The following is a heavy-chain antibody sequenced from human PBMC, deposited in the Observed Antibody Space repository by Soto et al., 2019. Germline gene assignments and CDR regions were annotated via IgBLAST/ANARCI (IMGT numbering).Heavy chain of an antibody. Sequence: QVQLQESGPGLVKPSQTLSLTCTVSGGSISSGGYYWSWIRQHPGKGLEWIGYIYYSGSTYYNPSLKSRVTISVDQSKNQFSLKLSSVTAADTAVYYCAREPNDFWSGYYSYNWFDPWGQGTLVTVSS. CDR3: AREPNDFWSGYYSYNWFDP. CDR2: IYYSGST. CDR1: GGSISSGGYY. D-gene: IGHD3-3*01. J-gene: IGHJ5*02. V-gene: IGHV4-31*03.